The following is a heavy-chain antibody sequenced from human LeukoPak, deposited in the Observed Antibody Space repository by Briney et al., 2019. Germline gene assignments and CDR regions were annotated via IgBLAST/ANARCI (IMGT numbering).Heavy chain of an antibody. V-gene: IGHV4-34*01. CDR3: ARARFWGRPGIAVAGTKRGNFDY. CDR2: INHSGNT. D-gene: IGHD6-19*01. J-gene: IGHJ4*02. CDR1: GGSISSYY. Sequence: KPSETPSLNRTFPGGSISSYYWSWIRQPPRKGLEWIGEINHSGNTNYNPSLKSRVTISVDTSKNQFSLKLSSVTAADTAVYYCARARFWGRPGIAVAGTKRGNFDYWGQGTLVTVSS.